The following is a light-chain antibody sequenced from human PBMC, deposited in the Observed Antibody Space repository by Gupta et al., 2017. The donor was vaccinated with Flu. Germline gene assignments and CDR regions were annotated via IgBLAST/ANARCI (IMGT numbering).Light chain of an antibody. CDR2: GNS. V-gene: IGLV1-40*01. Sequence: QSVLTQPPSVSGAPGQRVNLSCTGSSSNIGAGYDVHWYQQLPGTAPKLLIYGNSNRPSGVPDRFSGSKSGTSASLAITGLQAEDEADYYCQSYDSSLSVWVFGGGTKLTVL. CDR1: SSNIGAGYD. CDR3: QSYDSSLSVWV. J-gene: IGLJ3*02.